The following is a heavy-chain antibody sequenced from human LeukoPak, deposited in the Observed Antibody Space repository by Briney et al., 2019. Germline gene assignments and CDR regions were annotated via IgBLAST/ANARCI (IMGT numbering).Heavy chain of an antibody. J-gene: IGHJ6*02. V-gene: IGHV3-53*01. D-gene: IGHD3-10*01. CDR3: ARDQATMIRNGFDV. CDR2: IYGGGKT. CDR1: GFTFSSNY. Sequence: GGSLRLSCAASGFTFSSNYMNWVRQAPGKGLEWVSVIYGGGKTYYAESVKGRFTLSRDDSKNMLFLQMNSLRVEDTAVYYCARDQATMIRNGFDVWGQGTAVTVS.